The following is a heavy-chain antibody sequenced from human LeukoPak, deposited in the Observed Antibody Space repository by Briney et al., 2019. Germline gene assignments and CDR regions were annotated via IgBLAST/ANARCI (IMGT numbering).Heavy chain of an antibody. CDR3: ATDLGLTMIRGVIVS. J-gene: IGHJ4*02. Sequence: GGSLRLSCAPSGFIFTNAWMTWVRQAPGKGLEWVGRIKSKADGGTTDYGAPMKGRFTISRDDSKNTLHLQMNSLETEDTAVYYCATDLGLTMIRGVIVSWGQGTLVTVSS. D-gene: IGHD3-10*01. CDR2: IKSKADGGTT. V-gene: IGHV3-15*01. CDR1: GFIFTNAW.